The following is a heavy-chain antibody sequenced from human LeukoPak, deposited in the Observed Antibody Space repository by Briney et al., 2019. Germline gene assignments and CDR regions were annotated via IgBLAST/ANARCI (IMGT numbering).Heavy chain of an antibody. CDR3: ARQYRQSDNWFDP. CDR2: IDPGDSDI. CDR1: GYSFTSYW. V-gene: IGHV5-51*01. Sequence: GESLKISCKGFGYSFTSYWIGWVRQMPGKGLEWMGIIDPGDSDIRYSPSFQGQVTISADKSISTAYMQWSSLKASDTAMYYCARQYRQSDNWFDPWGQRTLVTVSS. J-gene: IGHJ5*02. D-gene: IGHD3-16*02.